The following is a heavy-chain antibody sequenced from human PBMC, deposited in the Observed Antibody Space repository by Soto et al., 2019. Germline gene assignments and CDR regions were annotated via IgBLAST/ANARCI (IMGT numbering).Heavy chain of an antibody. CDR1: GYNFAGYW. CDR3: ARGGVSPRTFDH. V-gene: IGHV5-51*01. Sequence: GESLKISCKGSGYNFAGYWIAWVRQMPGKGLELMGIIYPSDSDTRYRPSFQAQVTISADKSISSAYLQWSSLRASDTAMYYCARGGVSPRTFDHWGQGTPVTVCS. CDR2: IYPSDSDT. D-gene: IGHD3-3*01. J-gene: IGHJ4*02.